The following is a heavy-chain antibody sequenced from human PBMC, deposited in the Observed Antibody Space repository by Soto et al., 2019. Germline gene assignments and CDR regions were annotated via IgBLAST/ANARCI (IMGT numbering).Heavy chain of an antibody. CDR1: GGSISSYY. CDR3: ARETRAYYFDY. CDR2: IYYSGST. V-gene: IGHV4-59*01. Sequence: SETLSLTCTVSGGSISSYYWSWIRQPPGKGLEWIGYIYYSGSTNYNPSLKSRVTISVDTSKNQFSLKLSSVTAADTAVYYCARETRAYYFDYWGQGTLVTVSS. J-gene: IGHJ4*02.